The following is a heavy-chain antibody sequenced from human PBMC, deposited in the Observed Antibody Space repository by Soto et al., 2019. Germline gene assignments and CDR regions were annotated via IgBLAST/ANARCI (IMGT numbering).Heavy chain of an antibody. CDR2: SYISESSTYT. V-gene: IGHV3-11*05. Sequence: GGSLRLSCXASGFTFSDYYMSWIRQAPGKGLEWISYISESSTYTNYAAPVKGRFTISRDDSKNTLYLQMNSLKTEDTAVYYCTTDFLYYDFWSGYPGPYGMDVWGQGTTVTVSS. CDR3: TTDFLYYDFWSGYPGPYGMDV. D-gene: IGHD3-3*01. CDR1: GFTFSDYY. J-gene: IGHJ6*02.